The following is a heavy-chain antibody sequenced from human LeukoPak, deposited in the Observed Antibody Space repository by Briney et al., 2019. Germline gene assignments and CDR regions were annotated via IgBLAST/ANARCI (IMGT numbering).Heavy chain of an antibody. CDR1: GFTFSDHY. CDR3: ARDAGDRGGFDY. D-gene: IGHD7-27*01. Sequence: PGGSLRLSCAASGFTFSDHYMSWIRQAPGKGLEWVSYISGSSHYTNTADSVKGRFTISRDNAKNSLYLQMNSLRAEDTAVYYCARDAGDRGGFDYWGQGTLVTVSS. J-gene: IGHJ4*02. CDR2: ISGSSHYT. V-gene: IGHV3-11*06.